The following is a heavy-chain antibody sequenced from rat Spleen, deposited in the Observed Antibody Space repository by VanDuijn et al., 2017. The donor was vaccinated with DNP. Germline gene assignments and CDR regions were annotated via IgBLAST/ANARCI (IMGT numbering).Heavy chain of an antibody. CDR3: ARFSVMVPFDY. CDR1: GFSLTSNG. CDR2: IWSGGST. V-gene: IGHV2-72*01. Sequence: QVQLEESGPGLMQPSETLSLTCTVSGFSLTSNGVGWVRQPLGKGLVWIGAIWSGGSTDYNSALKSRLSISRDTSKSQVFLKMNSLQTEDTAMYFCARFSVMVPFDYWGQGVMVTVSS. J-gene: IGHJ2*01. D-gene: IGHD1-12*02.